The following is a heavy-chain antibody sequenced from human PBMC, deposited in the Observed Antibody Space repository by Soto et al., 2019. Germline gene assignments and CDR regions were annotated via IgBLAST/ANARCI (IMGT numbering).Heavy chain of an antibody. D-gene: IGHD1-20*01. Sequence: GGSLRLSCAASGFTVSSNYMSWVRQAPGKGLEWVSVIYSGGSTYYADAVKGRFTISRHNSKNTLYLQMNSLRAEDTAVYYCERLNSGKITGTTRGAFDIWGQGTMVTVSS. CDR3: ERLNSGKITGTTRGAFDI. CDR2: IYSGGST. J-gene: IGHJ3*02. CDR1: GFTVSSNY. V-gene: IGHV3-53*04.